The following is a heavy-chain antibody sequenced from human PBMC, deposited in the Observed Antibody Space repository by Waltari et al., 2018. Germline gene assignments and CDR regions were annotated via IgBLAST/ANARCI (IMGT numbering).Heavy chain of an antibody. CDR3: ARGATMVQGAMGAFDI. Sequence: QVQLVQSGAEVKKPGSSVKVSCKASGGTFSSYAISWVRPAPGQGLEWMGGIIPIFGTANYAQKFQGRVTITTDESTSTAYMELSSLRSEDTAVYYCARGATMVQGAMGAFDIWGQGTMVTVSS. CDR2: IIPIFGTA. D-gene: IGHD3-10*01. V-gene: IGHV1-69*05. CDR1: GGTFSSYA. J-gene: IGHJ3*02.